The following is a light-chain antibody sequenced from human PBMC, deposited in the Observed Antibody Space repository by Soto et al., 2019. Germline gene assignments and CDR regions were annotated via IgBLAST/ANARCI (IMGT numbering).Light chain of an antibody. J-gene: IGLJ1*01. CDR2: EVS. CDR3: SSYAGSNNV. CDR1: SSDVGGYNF. V-gene: IGLV2-8*01. Sequence: QSVLTQPASVSESPGQSVTISCTGTSSDVGGYNFVSWYQQHPGKAPKLMIYEVSKRPSGVPDRFSGSKSGNTASLTVSGLQAEDEADYYCSSYAGSNNVFGTGTKVTVL.